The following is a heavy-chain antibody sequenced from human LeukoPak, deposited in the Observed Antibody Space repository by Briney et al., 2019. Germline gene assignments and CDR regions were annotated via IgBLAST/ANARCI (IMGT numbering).Heavy chain of an antibody. V-gene: IGHV1-2*06. CDR1: GYTFTGYY. Sequence: ASVKVSCKASGYTFTGYYVHWVRQAPGQGLEWMGRINPDSGDTNYAQKFQGRVTMTRDTSISTAYMELSRLRSDDTAVYYCARDYCGGDCFPDYWGQGTLVTVSS. D-gene: IGHD2-21*02. CDR2: INPDSGDT. CDR3: ARDYCGGDCFPDY. J-gene: IGHJ4*02.